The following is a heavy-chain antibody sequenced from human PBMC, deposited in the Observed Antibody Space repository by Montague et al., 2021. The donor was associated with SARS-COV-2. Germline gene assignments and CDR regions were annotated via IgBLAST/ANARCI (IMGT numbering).Heavy chain of an antibody. J-gene: IGHJ4*02. D-gene: IGHD6-19*01. Sequence: SETLSLTCALSGDSVSSRKWWAWVRQSPMKGLEWIGEVSRTGITTFNPSLKSRVTISLDVSKNLFSLNLTSVTAADTAIYYCPRGLTVAGTDYWGQGSLVTVFS. CDR1: GDSVSSRKW. V-gene: IGHV4-4*02. CDR3: PRGLTVAGTDY. CDR2: VSRTGIT.